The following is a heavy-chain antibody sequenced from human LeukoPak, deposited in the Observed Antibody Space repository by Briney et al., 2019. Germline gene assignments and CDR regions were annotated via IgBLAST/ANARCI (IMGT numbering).Heavy chain of an antibody. V-gene: IGHV4-4*07. CDR3: ARDRTPYYYGSGSYLYYYMDV. CDR2: IFTSGST. Sequence: PSETLSLTCTVSGGSISSYYWSWIRQPPGKGLEWIGRIFTSGSTNYNPSLKNRVTMSVDTSKNQFSLKLSSVTAADTAVYYCARDRTPYYYGSGSYLYYYMDVWGKGTTVTISS. D-gene: IGHD3-10*01. J-gene: IGHJ6*03. CDR1: GGSISSYY.